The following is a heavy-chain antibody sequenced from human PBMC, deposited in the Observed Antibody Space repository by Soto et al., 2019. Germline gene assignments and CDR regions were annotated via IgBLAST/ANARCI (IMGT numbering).Heavy chain of an antibody. D-gene: IGHD1-26*01. CDR2: IKSKSAGETT. CDR1: GFSFRTTW. Sequence: EVQLVESGGGLVKPGGSLRLSCAASGFSFRTTWMAWVRQAPGKGLEWVGRIKSKSAGETTDYADPVKGRFTISRDDSKDTLYLHMDSLETGDTAVYYCSTGSPVSGRVFDYWGQGTLVTVSS. J-gene: IGHJ4*02. CDR3: STGSPVSGRVFDY. V-gene: IGHV3-15*05.